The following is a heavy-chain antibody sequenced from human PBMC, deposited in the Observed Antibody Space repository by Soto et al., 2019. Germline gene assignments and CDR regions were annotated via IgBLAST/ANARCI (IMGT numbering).Heavy chain of an antibody. CDR3: AKTPRGYGEFDY. CDR1: GFSFSSYA. Sequence: HPGGALRLSCAASGFSFSSYAMSWVRQAPGKELEWVSAISGNGGTTYYAEYVKGRFTISRDNSKNNQYQQMNRLRADDSAVYYCAKTPRGYGEFDYWGQGTLVTVSS. J-gene: IGHJ4*02. CDR2: ISGNGGTT. D-gene: IGHD4-17*01. V-gene: IGHV3-23*01.